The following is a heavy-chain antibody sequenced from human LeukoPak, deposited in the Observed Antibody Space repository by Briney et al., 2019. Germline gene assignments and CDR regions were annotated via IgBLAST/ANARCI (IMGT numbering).Heavy chain of an antibody. D-gene: IGHD3-10*01. CDR3: AREDGSGAYSHIFH. J-gene: IGHJ4*02. CDR2: ISPYNGGT. CDR1: GYTFTSYG. Sequence: VASVKVSCKASGYTFTSYGISWVRQAPGQGLEWMGWISPYNGGTNYAQRLQGRVTLTTDTSTSTAYMELRSLRSDDTAVYFCAREDGSGAYSHIFHWGQGSLVTVSS. V-gene: IGHV1-18*01.